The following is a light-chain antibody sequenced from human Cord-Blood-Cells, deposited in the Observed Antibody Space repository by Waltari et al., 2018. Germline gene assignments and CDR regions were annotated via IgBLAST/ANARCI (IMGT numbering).Light chain of an antibody. V-gene: IGKV1-39*01. J-gene: IGKJ2*04. CDR1: QSISSH. CDR2: AAS. Sequence: DIQMIQSPSSLPASVGDRVTITCRASQSISSHLNWYQQKPGKAPKLLIYAASSLQSAVPSRFSGMGSGADVTLTISSLQTEDFATYYCEQSYLTLLCSFGHGTKLEI. CDR3: EQSYLTLLCS.